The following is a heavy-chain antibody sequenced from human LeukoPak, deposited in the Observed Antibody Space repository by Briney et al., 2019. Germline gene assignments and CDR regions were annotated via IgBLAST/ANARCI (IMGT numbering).Heavy chain of an antibody. Sequence: SETLSLTCAVYGGSFSGYYWSWIRQPPGKGLEWIGEINHSGSTNYNPSLKSRVTISVDTSKNQFSLKLSSVTAADTAVYYCARASPSRYCSSTSCYGYSYASHGSPLDYWGQGTLVTVSS. CDR3: ARASPSRYCSSTSCYGYSYASHGSPLDY. V-gene: IGHV4-34*01. D-gene: IGHD2-2*01. CDR2: INHSGST. CDR1: GGSFSGYY. J-gene: IGHJ4*02.